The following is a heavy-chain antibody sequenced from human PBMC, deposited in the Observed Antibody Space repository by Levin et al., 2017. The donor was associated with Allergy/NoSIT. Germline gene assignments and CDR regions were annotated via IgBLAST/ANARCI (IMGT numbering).Heavy chain of an antibody. Sequence: PSETLSLTCAVYGGSFSGYYWSWIRQPPGKGLEWIGEINHSGSTNYNSSLKSRVTISLDTSKNQFSLMLKSVTAADTAVYYCARGGPSYSSSSSYYYYYMDVWGKGTTVTVSS. J-gene: IGHJ6*03. V-gene: IGHV4-34*01. D-gene: IGHD6-6*01. CDR1: GGSFSGYY. CDR2: INHSGST. CDR3: ARGGPSYSSSSSYYYYYMDV.